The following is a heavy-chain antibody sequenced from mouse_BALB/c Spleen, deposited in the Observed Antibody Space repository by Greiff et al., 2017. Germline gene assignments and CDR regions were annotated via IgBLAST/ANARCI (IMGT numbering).Heavy chain of an antibody. V-gene: IGHV3-2*02. CDR1: GYSITSDYA. J-gene: IGHJ3*01. CDR3: ARKSSGPAWFAY. Sequence: EVQLQQSGPGLVKPSQSLSLTCTVTGYSITSDYAWNWIRQFPGNKLEWMGYISYSGSTSYNPSLKSRISITRDTSKNQFFLQLNSVTTEDTATYYCARKSSGPAWFAYWGQGTLVTVSA. CDR2: ISYSGST. D-gene: IGHD3-1*01.